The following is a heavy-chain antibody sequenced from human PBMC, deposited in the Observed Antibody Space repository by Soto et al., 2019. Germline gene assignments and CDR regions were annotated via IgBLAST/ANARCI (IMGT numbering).Heavy chain of an antibody. D-gene: IGHD1-26*01. CDR3: AEGATIAFDI. CDR1: GGTFSSYT. Sequence: QVQLVQSGAEVKKPGSSVKVSCKTSGGTFSSYTITWVRQAPGQGLEWMGRIIPMLAVANYAQNFQGRVTTTADKSTTTAYMDLTRPRSQDTDVYYYAEGATIAFDIWGQGPMVTVS. V-gene: IGHV1-69*02. CDR2: IIPMLAVA. J-gene: IGHJ3*02.